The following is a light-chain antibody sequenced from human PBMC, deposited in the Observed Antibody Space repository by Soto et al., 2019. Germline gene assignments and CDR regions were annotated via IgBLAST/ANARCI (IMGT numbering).Light chain of an antibody. Sequence: QSALTQPASVSGSPGQSLSISCTETISDIGNYIRVSWYQQHPGKAPKLVIYEGSKRPSGVSDRFSGSKSGRTASLTISGLQADDEADYYCSSYAGSSTPVVFGGGTKVIVL. CDR3: SSYAGSSTPVV. V-gene: IGLV2-23*01. CDR2: EGS. J-gene: IGLJ2*01. CDR1: ISDIGNYIR.